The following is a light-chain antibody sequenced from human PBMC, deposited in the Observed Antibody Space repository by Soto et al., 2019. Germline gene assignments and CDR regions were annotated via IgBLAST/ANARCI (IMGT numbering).Light chain of an antibody. V-gene: IGLV8-61*01. J-gene: IGLJ2*01. Sequence: QAVVTQEPSFSVSPGRSVTLTCGLSSGSVSTNHFPSWYQQTPGQAPRTLIYSTNIRSSGVPDRFSGSILGNKAALTITGAKADYESDYYCVLYMGSGISVFGGGTKLTVL. CDR3: VLYMGSGISV. CDR1: SGSVSTNHF. CDR2: STN.